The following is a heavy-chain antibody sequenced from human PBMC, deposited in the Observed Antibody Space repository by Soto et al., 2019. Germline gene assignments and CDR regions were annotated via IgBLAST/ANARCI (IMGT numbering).Heavy chain of an antibody. D-gene: IGHD4-17*01. CDR3: ARLLQTTVYYYYGMDV. J-gene: IGHJ6*02. V-gene: IGHV5-51*01. CDR1: GYSFTSYW. Sequence: PGASLKISCKGSGYSFTSYWIGWVRQMPGKGLEWMGIIYPGDSDTRYSPSFRGQVTISADKSISTAYLQWSSLKASDTAMYYCARLLQTTVYYYYGMDVWGQGTTVTVSS. CDR2: IYPGDSDT.